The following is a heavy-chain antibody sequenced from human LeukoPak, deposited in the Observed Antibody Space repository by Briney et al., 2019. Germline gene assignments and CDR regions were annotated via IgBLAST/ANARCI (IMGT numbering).Heavy chain of an antibody. V-gene: IGHV3-53*01. CDR3: ARVTLSGGPVAAYFDY. CDR2: LYSGGGT. J-gene: IGHJ4*02. CDR1: GFTVSSNY. D-gene: IGHD6-19*01. Sequence: GGSLRLSCAASGFTVSSNYMSWVRQAPGKGLEWVSCLYSGGGTFYADSVKGRFTFSRDNSKNILYLQMNNLRAEDTAVYYCARVTLSGGPVAAYFDYWGQGTLVTVSS.